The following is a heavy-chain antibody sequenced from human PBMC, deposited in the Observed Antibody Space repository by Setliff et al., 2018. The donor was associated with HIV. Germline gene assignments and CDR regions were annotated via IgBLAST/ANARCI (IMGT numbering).Heavy chain of an antibody. V-gene: IGHV3-23*01. Sequence: GGSLRLSCAASGFTFSSYAMSWVRQAPGKGLEWVSAISGSGGSTYYADSVKGRFTISRDNSKNTLYLQMNSLRPEDTAVYYCARVQQQLLQEDDYFDYWGQGTLVTVSS. CDR2: ISGSGGST. CDR1: GFTFSSYA. J-gene: IGHJ4*02. D-gene: IGHD6-13*01. CDR3: ARVQQQLLQEDDYFDY.